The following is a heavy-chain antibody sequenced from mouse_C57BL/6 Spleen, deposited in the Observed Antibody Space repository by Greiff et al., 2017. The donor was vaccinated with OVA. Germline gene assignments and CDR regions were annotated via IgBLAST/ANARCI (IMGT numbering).Heavy chain of an antibody. Sequence: VQGVESGPELVKPGASVKLSCKASGYTFTSYDINWVKQRPGQGLEWIGWIYPRDGSTKYNEKFKGKATLTVDTSSSTAYMELHSLTSEDSAVYFCARKRITTVVAEYFDVWGTGTTVTVSS. CDR3: ARKRITTVVAEYFDV. J-gene: IGHJ1*03. D-gene: IGHD1-1*01. CDR1: GYTFTSYD. CDR2: IYPRDGST. V-gene: IGHV1-85*01.